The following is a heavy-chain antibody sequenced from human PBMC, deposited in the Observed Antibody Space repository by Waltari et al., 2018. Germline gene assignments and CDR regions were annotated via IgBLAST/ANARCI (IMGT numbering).Heavy chain of an antibody. V-gene: IGHV3-48*04. CDR2: ISSSSSTI. D-gene: IGHD1-26*01. Sequence: EVQLVESGGDLVQPGGSLRLSCAASGFTFSSYTMNWVRQAPGKGLEWVSYISSSSSTIYYADSVKGRFTISRDNAKNSLYLQMNSLRAEDTAVYYCARNWELAPWGQGTLVTVCS. CDR3: ARNWELAP. CDR1: GFTFSSYT. J-gene: IGHJ5*02.